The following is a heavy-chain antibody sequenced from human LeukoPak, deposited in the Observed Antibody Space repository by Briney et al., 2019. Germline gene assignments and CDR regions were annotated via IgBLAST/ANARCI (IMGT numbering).Heavy chain of an antibody. CDR2: ISYDGSNK. Sequence: GGSLRLSCAASGFTFSSYAMHWVRQAPGKGLEWVAVISYDGSNKYYADSVKGRFTISRDNSKNTLYLQMNSLRAEDTAVYYCARVRWLSPLDAFDIWGQGTMVTVSS. D-gene: IGHD3-22*01. V-gene: IGHV3-30*04. CDR1: GFTFSSYA. CDR3: ARVRWLSPLDAFDI. J-gene: IGHJ3*02.